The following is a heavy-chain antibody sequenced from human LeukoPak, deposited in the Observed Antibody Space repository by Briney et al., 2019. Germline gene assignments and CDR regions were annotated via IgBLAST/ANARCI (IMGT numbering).Heavy chain of an antibody. Sequence: GGSLRLSCAASGFTFSSYGMHWVRQAPGKGLEWVAFIRYDGSNKYYADSVKGRFTISRDNSKHTLYLQMNSLRAEDTAVYYRAKDYYGSGSYYENFHYWGQGTLVTVSS. D-gene: IGHD3-10*01. CDR1: GFTFSSYG. CDR2: IRYDGSNK. V-gene: IGHV3-30*02. CDR3: AKDYYGSGSYYENFHY. J-gene: IGHJ4*02.